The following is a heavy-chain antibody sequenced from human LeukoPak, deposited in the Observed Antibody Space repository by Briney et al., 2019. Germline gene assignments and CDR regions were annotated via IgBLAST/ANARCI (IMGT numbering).Heavy chain of an antibody. V-gene: IGHV4-34*01. CDR3: ARGPHDYVWGSYRYGSFDY. D-gene: IGHD3-16*02. J-gene: IGHJ4*02. CDR1: GGSFSGYY. CDR2: INHSGST. Sequence: PSETLSLTCAVYGGSFSGYYWSWIRQPPGKGLEWIGEINHSGSTNYNPSLKSRVTISVETSKNQFSLKLSSVTAADTAVYYCARGPHDYVWGSYRYGSFDYWGQGTLVTVSS.